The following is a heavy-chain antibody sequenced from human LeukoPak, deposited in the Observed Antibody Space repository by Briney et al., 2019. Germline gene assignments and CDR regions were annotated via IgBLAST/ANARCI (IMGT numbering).Heavy chain of an antibody. Sequence: GGSLRLSCAASGFTFSSYSMNWVRQAPGKGLEWVSYISSSSSTIYYADSVRGRFTISRDNAKNSLYLQMNSLRAEDTAVYYCARDGSDAWNYFDYWGQGTLVTVSS. CDR1: GFTFSSYS. CDR2: ISSSSSTI. V-gene: IGHV3-48*04. D-gene: IGHD3-10*01. CDR3: ARDGSDAWNYFDY. J-gene: IGHJ4*02.